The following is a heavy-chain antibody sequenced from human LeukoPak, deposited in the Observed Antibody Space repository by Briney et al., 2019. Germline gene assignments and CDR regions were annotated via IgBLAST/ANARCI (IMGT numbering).Heavy chain of an antibody. CDR3: AKGKVGALGY. D-gene: IGHD1-26*01. V-gene: IGHV3-7*01. J-gene: IGHJ4*02. Sequence: GGSLRLSCAASGFTFSSYWMSWVRQAPGKGLEWVSSVKGRFTISRDNAKNSLYLQMNSLRAEDTAVYYCAKGKVGALGYWGQGTLVTVSS. CDR1: GFTFSSYW.